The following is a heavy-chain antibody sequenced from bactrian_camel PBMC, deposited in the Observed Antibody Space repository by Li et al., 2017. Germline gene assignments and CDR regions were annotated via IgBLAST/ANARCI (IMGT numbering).Heavy chain of an antibody. CDR1: GYTYRAHC. J-gene: IGHJ4*01. D-gene: IGHD3*01. Sequence: VQLVESGGGLVQPGGSLKLSCAASGYTYRAHCMGWFRKAPRKQREGVAAIYFGPSIHTPGISTYYADSVKGRFTISRDNAKNTLYLQLNSLKTEDTAMYYCTKEYSGGVMGQGTQVTVS. V-gene: IGHV3S1*01. CDR2: IYFGPSIHTPGIST.